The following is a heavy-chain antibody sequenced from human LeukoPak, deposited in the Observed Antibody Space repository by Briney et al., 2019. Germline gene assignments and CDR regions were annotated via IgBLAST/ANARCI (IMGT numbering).Heavy chain of an antibody. CDR1: GFTFSGSA. J-gene: IGHJ4*02. Sequence: GGSLRLSCSASGFTFSGSAIYWVRQASGKGLEWIGRIRSKANNYATTYAASVKGRFTISRDDSKNTAYLQMNSLKTEDTAVYYCTRWLIGDSPPFDYWGQGTLVTVSS. CDR2: IRSKANNYAT. D-gene: IGHD7-27*01. V-gene: IGHV3-73*01. CDR3: TRWLIGDSPPFDY.